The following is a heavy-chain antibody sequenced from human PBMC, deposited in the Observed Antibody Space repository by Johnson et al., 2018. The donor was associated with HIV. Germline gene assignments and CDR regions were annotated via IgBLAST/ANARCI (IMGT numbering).Heavy chain of an antibody. V-gene: IGHV3-66*02. CDR1: GITVGTNY. Sequence: VQLVESGGGLVQPGGSLRLSCAASGITVGTNYMSCVRQAPGKGLEWVAVIYSGGSTYYANSMKDRFTISRDNSKNRLYLQLNSLRAEDTAVYYWARGTPWDAFDIWGQGTMVTVSS. J-gene: IGHJ3*02. CDR3: ARGTPWDAFDI. CDR2: IYSGGST.